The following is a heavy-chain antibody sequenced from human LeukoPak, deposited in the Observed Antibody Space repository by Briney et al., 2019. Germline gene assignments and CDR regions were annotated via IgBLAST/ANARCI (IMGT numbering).Heavy chain of an antibody. CDR3: ATPYCSTISCLDVFNM. Sequence: SETLSLTCSVSGVSVSDGRYYWTWIRQHPGKGLEWIGYKYYSGSAKYNPSLKSRLTISIDTSKNQFSLHLSSVTAADTATYYCATPYCSTISCLDVFNMWGQGARVTVSS. J-gene: IGHJ3*02. D-gene: IGHD2-2*01. CDR1: GVSVSDGRYY. V-gene: IGHV4-31*03. CDR2: KYYSGSA.